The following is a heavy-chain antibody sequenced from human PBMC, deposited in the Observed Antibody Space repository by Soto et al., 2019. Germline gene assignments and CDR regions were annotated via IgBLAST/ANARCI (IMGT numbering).Heavy chain of an antibody. Sequence: HPGGSLRLSCAASGFTFSTYWMTWVRQAPDKGLEWVATIKQDGSEKYYVDSVKGRFLISRDNARNSLYLQMNSLRVDDTAVYYCARDDDPDYWGQGTLVTVSS. CDR2: IKQDGSEK. V-gene: IGHV3-7*01. CDR1: GFTFSTYW. D-gene: IGHD3-3*01. CDR3: ARDDDPDY. J-gene: IGHJ4*02.